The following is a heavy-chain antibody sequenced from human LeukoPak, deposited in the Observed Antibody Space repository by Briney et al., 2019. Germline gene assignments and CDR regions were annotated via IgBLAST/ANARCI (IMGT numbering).Heavy chain of an antibody. V-gene: IGHV4-4*07. Sequence: SETLSLTCTVSGDSMRSFYWSFIRQPAGKGLEWIGRVYPSGGINSNPFFKSRVTMSVDTSRNQFSLKLRSVTAADTAVYYCARERRSAGSNWFDPWGQGTLVTVSS. CDR3: ARERRSAGSNWFDP. CDR1: GDSMRSFY. J-gene: IGHJ5*02. D-gene: IGHD6-13*01. CDR2: VYPSGGI.